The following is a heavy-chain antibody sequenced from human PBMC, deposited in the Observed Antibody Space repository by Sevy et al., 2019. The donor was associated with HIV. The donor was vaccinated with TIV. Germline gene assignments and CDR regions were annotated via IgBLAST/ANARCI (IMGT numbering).Heavy chain of an antibody. Sequence: GGSLRLSCAASGFTPSTYGMHWVRQAPGKGLEWVAVIGYDGSNIYYADSVKGRFTISRDNSNNTLFLQMDSLRAEDTAICYCARDPRMYGDYLLAYFDYWGQRTLVTVSS. J-gene: IGHJ4*02. CDR1: GFTPSTYG. CDR3: ARDPRMYGDYLLAYFDY. V-gene: IGHV3-33*01. D-gene: IGHD2-8*01. CDR2: IGYDGSNI.